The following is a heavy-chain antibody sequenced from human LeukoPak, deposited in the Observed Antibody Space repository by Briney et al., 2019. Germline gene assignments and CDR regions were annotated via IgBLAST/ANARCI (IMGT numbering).Heavy chain of an antibody. D-gene: IGHD3-10*01. V-gene: IGHV3-21*06. CDR3: ARDYVSGSFGP. Sequence: PGGSLRLSCAASGFTFSSYTMNWVRQAPGKGLEWVSSISTSSSYIYYADSVKGRFTISRHNAKNSLYLQMNSLRAEDTAVYYCARDYVSGSFGPWGQGTLVTVSS. CDR2: ISTSSSYI. J-gene: IGHJ5*02. CDR1: GFTFSSYT.